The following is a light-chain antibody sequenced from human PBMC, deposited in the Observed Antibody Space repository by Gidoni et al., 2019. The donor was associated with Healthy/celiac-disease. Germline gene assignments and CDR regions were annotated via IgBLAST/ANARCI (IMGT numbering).Light chain of an antibody. Sequence: DIPMTQSPSSLSASVGDRVTITCRASQSISSYLNWYQQKPGKAPKLLIYAASSLQSGVPSRFSGSGSGTDFTLTISSLHPEDFATYYFQQSYSTPLTFGGGTKVEIK. CDR1: QSISSY. CDR2: AAS. CDR3: QQSYSTPLT. V-gene: IGKV1-39*01. J-gene: IGKJ4*01.